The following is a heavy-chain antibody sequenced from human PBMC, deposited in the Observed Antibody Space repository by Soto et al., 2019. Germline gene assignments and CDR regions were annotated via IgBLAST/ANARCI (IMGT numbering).Heavy chain of an antibody. CDR2: ISYDGSKK. J-gene: IGHJ4*02. V-gene: IGHV3-30-3*01. CDR1: GFTFSDYA. CDR3: ARGSRSILGVELFDY. D-gene: IGHD3-3*01. Sequence: QVHLVESGGGVVQPGMSLRLSCAGSGFTFSDYAIHWVRQAPGKGLEWVAVISYDGSKKYYADSVKGRFTISRDSSKNKLYVLMHGLRAGDRAVYYCARGSRSILGVELFDYWGQGTLVIVFS.